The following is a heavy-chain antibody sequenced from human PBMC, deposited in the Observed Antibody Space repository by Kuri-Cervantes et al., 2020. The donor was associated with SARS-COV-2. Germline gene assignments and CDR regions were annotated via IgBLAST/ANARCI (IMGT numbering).Heavy chain of an antibody. CDR3: ARGGAGYCSSTSCYLAFDI. J-gene: IGHJ3*02. CDR1: GYSISSGYY. CDR2: IYHSGST. D-gene: IGHD2-2*01. Sequence: GSLRLSCAVSGYSISSGYYWGWIRQPPGKGLEWIGSIYHSGSTYYNPSLKSRVTISVDTSENQFSLKLSSVTAADTAVYYCARGGAGYCSSTSCYLAFDIWGQGTMVTASS. V-gene: IGHV4-38-2*01.